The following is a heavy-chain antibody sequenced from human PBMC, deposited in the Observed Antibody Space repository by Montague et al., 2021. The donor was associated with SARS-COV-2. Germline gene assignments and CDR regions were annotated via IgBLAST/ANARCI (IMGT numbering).Heavy chain of an antibody. CDR2: VNYSGRS. V-gene: IGHV4-59*01. CDR3: VRADRREPDTPHLCYCKGMDL. CDR1: GNSISTSY. D-gene: IGHD1-14*01. J-gene: IGHJ6*02. Sequence: SETLSLTCTVSGNSISTSYWAWIRQPPGKGLEWIGYVNYSGRSSYNSSLKSRVTISVDTSKNQVSLNLRSVTAADTAVYFCVRADRREPDTPHLCYCKGMDLWGQGTTVTVSS.